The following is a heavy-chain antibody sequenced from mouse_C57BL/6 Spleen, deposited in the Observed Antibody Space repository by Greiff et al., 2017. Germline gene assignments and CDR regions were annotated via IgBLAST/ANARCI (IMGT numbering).Heavy chain of an antibody. CDR1: GFTFSDYY. CDR3: ARRDYTNYAMDY. V-gene: IGHV5-12*01. D-gene: IGHD2-12*01. Sequence: EVMLVESGGGLVQPGGSLKLSCAASGFTFSDYYMYWVRQTPEKRLEWVAYISNGGGSTYYPDTVKGRFTISRDNAKNTLYLQMSRLKSEDTAMYYCARRDYTNYAMDYWGQGTSVTVSS. CDR2: ISNGGGST. J-gene: IGHJ4*01.